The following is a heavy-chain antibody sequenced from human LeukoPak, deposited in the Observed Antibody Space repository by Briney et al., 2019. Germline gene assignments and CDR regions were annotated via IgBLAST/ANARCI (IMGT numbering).Heavy chain of an antibody. V-gene: IGHV4-59*01. Sequence: PSETLSLTCAVYGGSFSGYYWSWIRQPPGKGLEWIGYIYYSGSTKYNPSLKSRVTISVDTSKNQFSLRLSSVTAADTAVYYCARNIWFGESADAFDIWGQGTMVTVSS. CDR2: IYYSGST. CDR1: GGSFSGYY. CDR3: ARNIWFGESADAFDI. J-gene: IGHJ3*02. D-gene: IGHD3-10*01.